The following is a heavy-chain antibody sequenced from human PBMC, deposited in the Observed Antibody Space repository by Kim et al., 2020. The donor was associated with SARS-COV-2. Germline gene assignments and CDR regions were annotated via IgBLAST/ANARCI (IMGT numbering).Heavy chain of an antibody. CDR1: GGSISNYY. CDR3: ARGGRGWFDP. Sequence: SETLSLTCTVSGGSISNYYWSCIRQPPGKGLEWIGYIYSSGSTNYNPSLKSRVTISVDTSKNQFSLKLSSVTAADTAVYYCARGGRGWFDPWGQGTLVTVSS. CDR2: IYSSGST. V-gene: IGHV4-59*01. J-gene: IGHJ5*02. D-gene: IGHD1-26*01.